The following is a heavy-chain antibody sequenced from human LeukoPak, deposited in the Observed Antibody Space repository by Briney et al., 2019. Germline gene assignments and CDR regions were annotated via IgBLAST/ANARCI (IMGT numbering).Heavy chain of an antibody. CDR2: ISAYNGNT. CDR3: ARGGSSSGWYNPGALPLDP. J-gene: IGHJ5*02. V-gene: IGHV1-18*01. CDR1: GYTFTSYG. D-gene: IGHD6-19*01. Sequence: ASVKVSCKASGYTFTSYGISWVRQAPGQGLEWMGWISAYNGNTNYAQKLQGRVTMTTDTSTSTAYLELRSLRSDDTAVYYCARGGSSSGWYNPGALPLDPWGQGTLVTVSS.